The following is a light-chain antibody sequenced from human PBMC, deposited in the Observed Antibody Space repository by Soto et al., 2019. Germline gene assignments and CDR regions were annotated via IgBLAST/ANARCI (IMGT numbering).Light chain of an antibody. V-gene: IGKV3-20*01. J-gene: IGKJ1*01. CDR1: QSVSTSF. Sequence: EIVLTQSPGTLSLSPGQRATLSFRASQSVSTSFLAWYQQRPGQAPRLVIYGASSRATGITDRFSGSGSGTDFTLTISRLEPEDIAVYFCQPYGIAPRKFGQGNKGEVK. CDR2: GAS. CDR3: QPYGIAPRK.